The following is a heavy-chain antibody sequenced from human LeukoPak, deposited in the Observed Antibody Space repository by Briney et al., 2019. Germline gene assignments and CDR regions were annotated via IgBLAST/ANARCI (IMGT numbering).Heavy chain of an antibody. CDR2: TYYRSKWYY. CDR3: SLARSEYHYGMDV. J-gene: IGHJ6*02. Sequence: SQTLSLTCAISGDSVSSISVAWNWIRQSPSRGLEWLGRTYYRSKWYYVYAVSVKSRINISPDTSKNQSSLQLTSVTPEDTAVYYCSLARSEYHYGMDVWGQGTTVTVSS. CDR1: GDSVSSISVA. V-gene: IGHV6-1*01.